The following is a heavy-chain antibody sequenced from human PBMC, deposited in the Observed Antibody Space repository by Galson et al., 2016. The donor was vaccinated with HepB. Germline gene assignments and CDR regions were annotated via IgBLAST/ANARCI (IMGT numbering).Heavy chain of an antibody. Sequence: SLRLSCAASGFIFRTDWVHWVRQTPGKGLEWVARINTEGTYTAYVDSVRGRFTISRDKTKNTLYLQMNSLRAEDTAVYYCAGFGRDWLLSYWGQGTLVTLSS. J-gene: IGHJ4*02. CDR3: AGFGRDWLLSY. CDR1: GFIFRTDW. V-gene: IGHV3-74*01. CDR2: INTEGTYT. D-gene: IGHD3-3*01.